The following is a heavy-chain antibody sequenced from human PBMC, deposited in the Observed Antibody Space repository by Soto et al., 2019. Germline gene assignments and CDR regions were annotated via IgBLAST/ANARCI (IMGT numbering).Heavy chain of an antibody. D-gene: IGHD6-13*01. CDR3: ARDSVSGSSWFDVNYYYGMDV. CDR2: ISSSSSTI. V-gene: IGHV3-48*02. J-gene: IGHJ6*02. Sequence: GGSLRLSCAASGFTFSSYSMNWVRQAPGKGLEWVSYISSSSSTIYYADSVKGRFTISRDNAKNSLYLQMNSLRDEDTAVYYCARDSVSGSSWFDVNYYYGMDVWGQGTTVTVS. CDR1: GFTFSSYS.